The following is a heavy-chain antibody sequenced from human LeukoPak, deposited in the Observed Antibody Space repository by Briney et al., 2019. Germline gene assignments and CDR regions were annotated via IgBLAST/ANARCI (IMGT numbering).Heavy chain of an antibody. CDR1: GFTFSDYY. CDR2: ISSSGSTT. Sequence: PGGSLRLSCAASGFTFSDYYMSCIRHAPGKGLEWVSYISSSGSTTYYADSVKGRFTISRDDAKNSLYLQMNSLRAEDTAVYYCARENPGGGNVDYWGQGTLVTVSS. CDR3: ARENPGGGNVDY. D-gene: IGHD2-15*01. V-gene: IGHV3-11*04. J-gene: IGHJ4*02.